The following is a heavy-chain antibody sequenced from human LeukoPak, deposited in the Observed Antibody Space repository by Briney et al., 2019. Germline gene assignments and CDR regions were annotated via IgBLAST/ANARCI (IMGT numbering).Heavy chain of an antibody. CDR2: IYYSGST. V-gene: IGHV4-59*01. D-gene: IGHD1-26*01. CDR1: GGSISSYY. J-gene: IGHJ3*02. Sequence: SETLSLTCTVSGGSISSYYWSWIRQPPGKGPEWIGYIYYSGSTNYNPSLKSRVTISVDTSKNQFSLKLRSVTDADTAVYYCARSSSGSYTPFDIWGQGTMVTVSS. CDR3: ARSSSGSYTPFDI.